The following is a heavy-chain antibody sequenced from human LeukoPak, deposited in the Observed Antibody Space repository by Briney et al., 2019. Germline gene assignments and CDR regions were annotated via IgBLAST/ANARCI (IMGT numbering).Heavy chain of an antibody. CDR2: ISGSGGST. CDR3: ARAGGGWYIWDY. V-gene: IGHV3-23*01. CDR1: GFTFSSHA. Sequence: GGSLRLSCAASGFTFSSHATSWVRQAPGKGLEWVSGISGSGGSTYYADSVKGRFTISRDNSKNTLYLQMNSLRAEDTAVYYCARAGGGWYIWDYWGQGTLVTVSS. D-gene: IGHD2-15*01. J-gene: IGHJ4*02.